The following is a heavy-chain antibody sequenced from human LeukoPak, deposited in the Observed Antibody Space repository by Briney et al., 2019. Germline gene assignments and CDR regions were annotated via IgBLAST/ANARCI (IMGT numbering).Heavy chain of an antibody. CDR2: ISDSGRDT. CDR3: AKRVPYSSSSVYFDY. D-gene: IGHD6-6*01. J-gene: IGHJ4*02. Sequence: GGSLRLSCAASGFTFSSYGMSWVRQAPGKGLEWVSAISDSGRDTYFADSAKGRFTISRDNSKNALYLQMNSLRAEDSAIYYCAKRVPYSSSSVYFDYWGQGTLVTVSS. V-gene: IGHV3-23*01. CDR1: GFTFSSYG.